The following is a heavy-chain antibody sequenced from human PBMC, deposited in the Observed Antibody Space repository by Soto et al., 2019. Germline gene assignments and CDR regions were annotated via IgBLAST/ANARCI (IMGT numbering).Heavy chain of an antibody. Sequence: ASVKVSCKASGFTFTRSAVHWVRQARGQRLEWMGWMNPNSGNTGYAQKFQGRVTMTRNTSISTAYMELSSLRSEDTALYYCSRDLTPHNGHVYYDAFDIWGQGTMVTVSS. V-gene: IGHV1-8*01. CDR2: MNPNSGNT. CDR1: GFTFTRSA. J-gene: IGHJ3*02. CDR3: SRDLTPHNGHVYYDAFDI. D-gene: IGHD2-21*01.